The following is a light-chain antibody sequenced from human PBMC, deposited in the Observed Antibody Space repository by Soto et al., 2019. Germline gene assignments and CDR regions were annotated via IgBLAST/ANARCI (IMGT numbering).Light chain of an antibody. CDR2: EVS. Sequence: QSVLTQPPSASGSPGQSVTISCTGTSSDVGGYNYVSWYQQHPGKAPKLMIYEVSKRPSGVADRFSGSKSGNTASLTVSGLEAEDEADSDCSSYAGSNNMRVFGGGTQLTVL. CDR1: SSDVGGYNY. J-gene: IGLJ3*02. CDR3: SSYAGSNNMRV. V-gene: IGLV2-8*01.